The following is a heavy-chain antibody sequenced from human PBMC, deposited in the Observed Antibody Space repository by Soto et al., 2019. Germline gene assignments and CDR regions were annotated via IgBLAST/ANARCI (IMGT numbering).Heavy chain of an antibody. V-gene: IGHV3-30*18. CDR2: ISYEGSNT. J-gene: IGHJ4*02. Sequence: QVQLVESGGGVVQPGRSLRLSCAASGFTFSSYGIHWVRQAPGKGLEWVAHISYEGSNTNDAESVKGRFTISRDNSKNTLALQMNSLRAEDTAVYYCAKDTYYYDSTGYYVFDYWGQGTLVTVSS. D-gene: IGHD3-22*01. CDR1: GFTFSSYG. CDR3: AKDTYYYDSTGYYVFDY.